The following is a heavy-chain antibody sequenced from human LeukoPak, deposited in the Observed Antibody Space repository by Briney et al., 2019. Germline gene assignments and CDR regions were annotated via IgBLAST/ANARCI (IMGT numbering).Heavy chain of an antibody. CDR2: TNYSGST. J-gene: IGHJ4*02. V-gene: IGHV4-59*11. D-gene: IGHD2-15*01. Sequence: PSETLSLTCTVSGGSISGLYWGWIRQPPGKGLEWIGYTNYSGSTDYNPSLKSRVTISLDTSKNQFSLKLSSVTAADTAVYYCARDVGGGPFFDYWGQGTRVTVSS. CDR1: GGSISGLY. CDR3: ARDVGGGPFFDY.